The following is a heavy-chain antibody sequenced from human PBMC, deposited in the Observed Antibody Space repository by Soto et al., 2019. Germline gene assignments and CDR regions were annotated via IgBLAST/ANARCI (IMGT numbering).Heavy chain of an antibody. V-gene: IGHV1-18*01. D-gene: IGHD3-10*01. J-gene: IGHJ4*02. CDR3: ARDGYGSGTYYLH. CDR2: ISVNNGNT. Sequence: VSVKVSCKASGYTFTSYGIIWVRQAPGQGLEWMGWISVNNGNTNYAQKVQGRVTMTTDTSTSTAYMELRTLRSDDTAVYYCARDGYGSGTYYLHWGQGTLVTVSS. CDR1: GYTFTSYG.